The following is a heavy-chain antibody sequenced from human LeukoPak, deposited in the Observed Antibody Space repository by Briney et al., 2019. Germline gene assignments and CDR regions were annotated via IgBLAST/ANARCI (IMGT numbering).Heavy chain of an antibody. CDR1: GGSFSGYY. CDR2: INHSGST. CDR3: ARLIGYSGYVY. D-gene: IGHD5-12*01. J-gene: IGHJ4*02. Sequence: PSETLSLTCAVYGGSFSGYYWSWIRQPPGKGLEWIGEINHSGSTNYNPSLKSRVTISVDTSKNQFSLKLSSVTAADTAVYYCARLIGYSGYVYWGQGTLVTVSS. V-gene: IGHV4-34*01.